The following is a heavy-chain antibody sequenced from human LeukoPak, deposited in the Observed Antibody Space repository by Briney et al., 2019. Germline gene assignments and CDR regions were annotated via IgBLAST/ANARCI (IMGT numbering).Heavy chain of an antibody. Sequence: GASVRVSCKVSGYTLTELSMHRVRQAPGKGLEWMGGFDPEDGETIYAQKFQGRVTMTEDTSTDTAYMELSSLRSEDTAVYYCATWGYDSSGYFPSFDYWGQGTLVTVSS. J-gene: IGHJ4*02. CDR3: ATWGYDSSGYFPSFDY. CDR1: GYTLTELS. V-gene: IGHV1-24*01. D-gene: IGHD3-22*01. CDR2: FDPEDGET.